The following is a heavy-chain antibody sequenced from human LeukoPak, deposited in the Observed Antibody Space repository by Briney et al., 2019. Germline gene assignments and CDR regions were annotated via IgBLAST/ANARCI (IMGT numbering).Heavy chain of an antibody. CDR2: LDSDGSSR. J-gene: IGHJ1*01. V-gene: IGHV3-74*01. CDR1: GFTFSSYW. D-gene: IGHD1-7*01. Sequence: PGGSLRLSCAASGFTFSSYWMHWVRQAPGKGLVWVSRLDSDGSSRSYGDSVKGRFTISRDNAKNTLYLQMNSLRAEDTAVYYCARDLRNLNSELCYWGQGPLITVSS. CDR3: ARDLRNLNSELCY.